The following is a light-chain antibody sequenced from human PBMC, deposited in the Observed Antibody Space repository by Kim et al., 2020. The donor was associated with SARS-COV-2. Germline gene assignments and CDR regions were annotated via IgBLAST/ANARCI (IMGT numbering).Light chain of an antibody. CDR3: QKYNSAPWT. V-gene: IGKV1-27*01. CDR1: QDIANS. CDR2: AAS. J-gene: IGKJ1*01. Sequence: DIQMTQSPSSLSVSVGDRVTITCRASQDIANSLAWYQQKPGKVPQVLIYAASTLQSGVPSRFSGSGSGTEFTLTIGSLQTEDVATYYCQKYNSAPWTFGPGTKVDIK.